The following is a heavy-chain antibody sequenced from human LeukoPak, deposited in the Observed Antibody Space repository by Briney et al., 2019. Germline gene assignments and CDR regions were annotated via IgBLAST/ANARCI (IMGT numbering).Heavy chain of an antibody. D-gene: IGHD4-17*01. Sequence: SETLSLTCAVYGGSFSDYYWSWIRQPPGKGLEWIGEINHSGSTNYNPSLKSRVTISVDTSKNQFSLKLSSVTAADTAVYYCARRDYDWGQGTLVTVSS. J-gene: IGHJ4*02. CDR3: ARRDYD. CDR1: GGSFSDYY. CDR2: INHSGST. V-gene: IGHV4-34*01.